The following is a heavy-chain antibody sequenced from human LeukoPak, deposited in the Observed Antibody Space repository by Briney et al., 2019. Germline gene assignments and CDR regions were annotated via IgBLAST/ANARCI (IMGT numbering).Heavy chain of an antibody. CDR1: GGSISSYY. V-gene: IGHV4-59*12. Sequence: SETLSLTCTVSGGSISSYYWSWIRQPPGKGLEWIGYIYYSGSTYYNPSLKSRVTISVDTSKNQFSLKLSSVTAADTAVYYCARISRPYCGGDCYSNDAFDIWGQGTMVTVSS. J-gene: IGHJ3*02. CDR2: IYYSGST. CDR3: ARISRPYCGGDCYSNDAFDI. D-gene: IGHD2-21*02.